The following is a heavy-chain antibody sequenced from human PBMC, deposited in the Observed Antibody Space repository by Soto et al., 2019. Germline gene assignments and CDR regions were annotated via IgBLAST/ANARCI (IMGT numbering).Heavy chain of an antibody. Sequence: EVQLLESGGGLVQPGGSRRLSCAASGLTFISYAMNWVRQAPEKGLQWVSAISGGGDATFYADSVKGRFTISRDNTRNTVTLQMNSLGSDDTAVYYCARKVPGSTTRPDYWYFDLWGRGTLVTVSS. CDR3: ARKVPGSTTRPDYWYFDL. CDR1: GLTFISYA. CDR2: ISGGGDAT. D-gene: IGHD3-10*01. V-gene: IGHV3-23*01. J-gene: IGHJ2*01.